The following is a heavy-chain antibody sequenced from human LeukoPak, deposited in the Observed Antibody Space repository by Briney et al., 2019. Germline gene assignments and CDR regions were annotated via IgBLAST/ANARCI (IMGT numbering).Heavy chain of an antibody. J-gene: IGHJ4*02. CDR3: ARGLDYYFDY. CDR2: IYYSGST. V-gene: IGHV4-31*03. CDR1: GGSISSGDYY. D-gene: IGHD3-10*01. Sequence: SQTLSLTCTVSGGSISSGDYYWSWIRQHPGKGLEWIGYIYYSGSTYYNPSLKSRVTISVDTSKNQFSLKPSSVTAADTAVYYCARGLDYYFDYWGQGTLVTVSS.